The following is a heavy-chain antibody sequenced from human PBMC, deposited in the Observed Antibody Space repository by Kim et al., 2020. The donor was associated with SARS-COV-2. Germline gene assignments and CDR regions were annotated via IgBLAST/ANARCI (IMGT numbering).Heavy chain of an antibody. D-gene: IGHD6-13*01. V-gene: IGHV1-18*04. J-gene: IGHJ6*02. CDR1: GYTFTSYG. CDR3: ARGMYSSSWFNYYYYYGMDV. CDR2: ISAYNGNT. Sequence: ASVKVSCKASGYTFTSYGISWVRQAPGQGLEWMGWISAYNGNTNYAQKLQGRVTMTTDTSTSTAYMELRSLRSDDTAVYYCARGMYSSSWFNYYYYYGMDVWGQGTTVTVSS.